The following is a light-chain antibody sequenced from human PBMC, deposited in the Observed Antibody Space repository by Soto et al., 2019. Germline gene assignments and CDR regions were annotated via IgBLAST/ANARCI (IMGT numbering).Light chain of an antibody. CDR3: QQYGGSPIFT. Sequence: ESGVTQSPGTLSLSPGERATFSCRASQIVSSNYLAWYQQKPGQAPRLLIYGTSSRATGIPDKFSGSGSGTEFTLTISRLEPEDSAVYYCQQYGGSPIFTFGHGTKLEI. CDR2: GTS. V-gene: IGKV3-20*01. CDR1: QIVSSNY. J-gene: IGKJ3*01.